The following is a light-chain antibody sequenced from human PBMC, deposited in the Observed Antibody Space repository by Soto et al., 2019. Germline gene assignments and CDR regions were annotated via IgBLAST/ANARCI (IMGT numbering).Light chain of an antibody. V-gene: IGLV1-40*01. J-gene: IGLJ3*02. CDR1: SSNIGAGYD. Sequence: QPVLTQPPSVSGAPGQRVTISCTGSSSNIGAGYDVHWYQQLPGTAPKLLLYGTSNRPSGVPDRFSGSKSGTSASLAITGLQAEDEADYYCQSYDSSLSGSVFGGGTKLTVL. CDR2: GTS. CDR3: QSYDSSLSGSV.